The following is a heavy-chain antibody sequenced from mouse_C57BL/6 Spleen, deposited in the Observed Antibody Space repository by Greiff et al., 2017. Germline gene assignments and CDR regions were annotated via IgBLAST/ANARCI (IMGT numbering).Heavy chain of an antibody. D-gene: IGHD2-2*01. CDR2: INPNNGGT. J-gene: IGHJ2*01. Sequence: VQLQQSGPELVKPGAPVKISCKASGYTFTDYYMNWVKQSHGKSLEWIGDINPNNGGTSYNQKFKGKATLTVDKSSSTAYMELRSLTSEDSAVYYCARWAYGYDVDYWGQGTTLTVSS. CDR3: ARWAYGYDVDY. CDR1: GYTFTDYY. V-gene: IGHV1-26*01.